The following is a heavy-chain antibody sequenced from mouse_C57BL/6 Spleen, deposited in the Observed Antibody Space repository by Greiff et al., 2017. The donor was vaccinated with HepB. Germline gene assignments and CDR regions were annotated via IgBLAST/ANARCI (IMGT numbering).Heavy chain of an antibody. D-gene: IGHD2-4*01. CDR1: GFTFSDYG. V-gene: IGHV5-17*01. CDR3: ARLPTMIRGWYFDV. Sequence: EVMLVESGGGLVKPGGSLKLSCAASGFTFSDYGMHWVRQAPEKGLEWVAYISSGSSTIYYADTVKGRFTISRDNAKNTLFLQMTSLRSEDTAMYYCARLPTMIRGWYFDVWGTGTTVTVSS. CDR2: ISSGSSTI. J-gene: IGHJ1*03.